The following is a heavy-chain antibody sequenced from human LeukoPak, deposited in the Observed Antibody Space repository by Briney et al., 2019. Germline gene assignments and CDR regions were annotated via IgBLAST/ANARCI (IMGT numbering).Heavy chain of an antibody. CDR3: ARVGRYYYDSSGYYYY. D-gene: IGHD3-22*01. CDR1: GFTFSSYS. V-gene: IGHV3-48*04. Sequence: GGSLRLSCAASGFTFSSYSMNWVRQAPGKGLEWVSYISSSSSTIYYADSVKGRFTISRDNAKNSLYLQMNSLRAEDTAVYYCARVGRYYYDSSGYYYYWGQGTLVTVSS. CDR2: ISSSSSTI. J-gene: IGHJ4*02.